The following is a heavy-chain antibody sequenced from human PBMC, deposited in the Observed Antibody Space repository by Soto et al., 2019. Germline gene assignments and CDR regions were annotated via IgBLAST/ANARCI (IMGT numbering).Heavy chain of an antibody. Sequence: ASVKVSCKASGYTFTIYGINWLRQARGQGIEWMGWFNPKNGNTNYAQTFEGRLTLTTDTSTSTAFMELSNLRSDDTAFYYCARVNFCECFGSWGQLPLVP. CDR3: ARVNFCECFGS. D-gene: IGHD3-3*01. V-gene: IGHV1-18*01. CDR1: GYTFTIYG. CDR2: FNPKNGNT. J-gene: IGHJ4*02.